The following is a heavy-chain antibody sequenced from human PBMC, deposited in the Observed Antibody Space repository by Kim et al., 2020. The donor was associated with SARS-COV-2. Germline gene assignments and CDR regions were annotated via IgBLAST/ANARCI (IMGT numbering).Heavy chain of an antibody. Sequence: SETLSLTCAVYGGSFSGYYWSWIRQPPGKGLEWIGEINHSGSTNYNPSLKSRVTISVDTSKNQFSLKLSSVTAADTAVYYCARGQGGGWLQSFYYYYGMDVWGQRTTVTVSS. V-gene: IGHV4-34*01. CDR1: GGSFSGYY. J-gene: IGHJ6*02. CDR2: INHSGST. CDR3: ARGQGGGWLQSFYYYYGMDV. D-gene: IGHD3-16*01.